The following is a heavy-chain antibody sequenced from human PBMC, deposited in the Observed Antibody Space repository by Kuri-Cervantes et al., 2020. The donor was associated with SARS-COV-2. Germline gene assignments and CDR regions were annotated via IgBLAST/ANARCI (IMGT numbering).Heavy chain of an antibody. CDR3: ARDDYGGNSIDY. J-gene: IGHJ4*02. Sequence: GGSMRLSCAASGFTFSSYSMNWVRHGPGKGLEWVSYISSSSSTIYYADSVKGRFTISRDNAKNSLYLQMNSLRAEDTAVYYCARDDYGGNSIDYWGQGTLVTVSS. V-gene: IGHV3-48*01. D-gene: IGHD4-23*01. CDR2: ISSSSSTI. CDR1: GFTFSSYS.